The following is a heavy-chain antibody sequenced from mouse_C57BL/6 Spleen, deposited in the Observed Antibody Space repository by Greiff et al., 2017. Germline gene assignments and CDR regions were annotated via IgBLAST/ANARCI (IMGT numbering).Heavy chain of an antibody. D-gene: IGHD3-2*02. Sequence: DVHLVESGPGLVKPSQSLSLTCSVTGYSITSGYYWNWIRQFPGNKLEWMGYISYDGSNNYNPSLKNRISITRDTSKNQFFLKLNSVTTEDTATYYCARDSSSGYGAWFAYWGQGTLVTVSA. J-gene: IGHJ3*01. CDR3: ARDSSSGYGAWFAY. CDR2: ISYDGSN. V-gene: IGHV3-6*01. CDR1: GYSITSGYY.